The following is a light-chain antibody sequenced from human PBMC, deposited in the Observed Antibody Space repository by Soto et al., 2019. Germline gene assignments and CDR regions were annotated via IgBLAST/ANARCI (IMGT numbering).Light chain of an antibody. CDR1: SSNIGSNT. V-gene: IGLV1-44*01. CDR2: NNN. Sequence: QSVLTQPPSASETPGQRVTISCSGSSSNIGSNTVNWYQQLPGTAPKLLIYNNNQRPSGVPDRFSGSKSGTSASLAISGLQSEDEADYFCAACDDSLNGHWVFGGGTKLTVL. CDR3: AACDDSLNGHWV. J-gene: IGLJ3*02.